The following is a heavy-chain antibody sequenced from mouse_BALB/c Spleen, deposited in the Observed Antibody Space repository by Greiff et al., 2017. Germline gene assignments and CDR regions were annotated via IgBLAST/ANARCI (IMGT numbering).Heavy chain of an antibody. CDR2: ISSGGSYT. D-gene: IGHD1-1*01. J-gene: IGHJ4*01. CDR3: ARTLPYAMDY. CDR1: GFTFSSYA. V-gene: IGHV5-9-4*01. Sequence: EVKLMESGGGLVQPGGSLKLSCAASGFTFSSYAMSWVRQSPEKRLEWVAEISSGGSYTYYPDTVTGRFTISRDNAKNTLYLEMSSLRSEDTAMYYCARTLPYAMDYWGQGTSVTVSS.